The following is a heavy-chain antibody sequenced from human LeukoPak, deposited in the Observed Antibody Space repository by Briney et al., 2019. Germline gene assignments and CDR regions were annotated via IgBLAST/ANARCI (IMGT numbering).Heavy chain of an antibody. D-gene: IGHD3-22*01. V-gene: IGHV3-30*04. J-gene: IGHJ4*02. CDR1: VFTFSTHA. Sequence: GRSLRLSCAASVFTFSTHALHWIRQAPGRGLEWVAVISYDGSDKWYADSVKGRFTVSRDNSKNTVFLQMNSLRPEDTAVYYCARSLHFGYHDYWGQGTLVTVS. CDR3: ARSLHFGYHDY. CDR2: ISYDGSDK.